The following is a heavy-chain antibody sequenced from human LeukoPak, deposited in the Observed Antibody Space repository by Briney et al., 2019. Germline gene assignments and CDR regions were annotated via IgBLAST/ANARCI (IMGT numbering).Heavy chain of an antibody. CDR1: GFTFSSYG. CDR2: IWFDGSKK. CDR3: ARELENFDLWSSYFDY. Sequence: GGSLRLSCAASGFTFSSYGFYWVRQPPGKGLEWVALIWFDGSKKYYADSVKGRFTISRDSAKNTLYLQMNSLKAEDTAVYYCARELENFDLWSSYFDYWGEGTLVTVSS. D-gene: IGHD3-3*01. J-gene: IGHJ4*02. V-gene: IGHV3-33*07.